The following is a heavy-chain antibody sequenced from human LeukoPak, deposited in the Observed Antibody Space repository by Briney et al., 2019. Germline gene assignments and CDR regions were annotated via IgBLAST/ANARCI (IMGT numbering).Heavy chain of an antibody. CDR2: IRYDGSNK. CDR3: AKGGGYEAQYYYYYLDV. D-gene: IGHD5-12*01. V-gene: IGHV3-30*02. Sequence: GGSLKLSCAASGFTFSSYGMHWVRQAPGKGLEWVAFIRYDGSNKYYADSVKGRFTISRDNSKNTLYLQMKSLRAEDTAVYYCAKGGGYEAQYYYYYLDVWGKGTTVTISS. J-gene: IGHJ6*03. CDR1: GFTFSSYG.